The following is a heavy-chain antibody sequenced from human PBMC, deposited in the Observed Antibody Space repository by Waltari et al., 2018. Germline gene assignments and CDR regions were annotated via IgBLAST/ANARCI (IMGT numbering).Heavy chain of an antibody. CDR1: GGSISSSSYY. Sequence: QLQLQESGPGLVKPSETLSLTCTVSGGSISSSSYYWGWIRQPPGKGLEWIGSIYYRGSTYYNPSLKSRVTISVDTSKNQFSLKLSSVTAADTAVYYCARDGGGGYGGVDYWGQGTLVTVSS. CDR3: ARDGGGGYGGVDY. V-gene: IGHV4-39*07. CDR2: IYYRGST. D-gene: IGHD5-12*01. J-gene: IGHJ4*02.